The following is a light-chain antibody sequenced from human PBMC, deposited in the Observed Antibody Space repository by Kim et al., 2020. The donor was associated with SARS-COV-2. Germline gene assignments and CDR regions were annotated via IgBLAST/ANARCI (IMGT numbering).Light chain of an antibody. CDR2: GAS. V-gene: IGKV3-20*01. CDR1: QSVSSSY. J-gene: IGKJ2*01. CDR3: QQYGSSPYT. Sequence: LSPGERAPPSSRASQSVSSSYLAWYQQKPGQAPRLLIYGASSRATGIPDRFSGSGSGTDFTLTISRLEPEDFAVYYCQQYGSSPYTFGQGTKLEI.